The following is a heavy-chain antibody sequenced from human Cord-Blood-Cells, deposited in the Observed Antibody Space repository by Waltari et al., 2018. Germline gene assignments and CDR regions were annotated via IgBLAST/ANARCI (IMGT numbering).Heavy chain of an antibody. D-gene: IGHD6-6*01. CDR1: GGSFSGYY. Sequence: QVQLQQWGAGLLKPSETLSLTCAVYGGSFSGYYWSWIRQPPGKGLEWIGEINHSGSTNYIPSLKSRVTVSVDTSKNQFSLRLSSVTAADTAVYYCAYSSSYDYYYMDVWGKGTTVTVSS. CDR3: AYSSSYDYYYMDV. CDR2: INHSGST. V-gene: IGHV4-34*01. J-gene: IGHJ6*03.